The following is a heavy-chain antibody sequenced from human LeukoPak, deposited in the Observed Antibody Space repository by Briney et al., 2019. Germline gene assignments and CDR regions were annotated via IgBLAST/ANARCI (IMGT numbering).Heavy chain of an antibody. D-gene: IGHD6-19*01. CDR2: INPNSGGT. J-gene: IGHJ3*02. V-gene: IGHV1-2*02. Sequence: ASVKVSCKASGYTFTGYYMHWVRQAPGQGLEWMGWINPNSGGTNYAQKFQGRVTMTRDTSISTAYMELSRLRSDDTAVYYCARGRGRVAGTVKINDAFDIWGQGAMVTVSS. CDR3: ARGRGRVAGTVKINDAFDI. CDR1: GYTFTGYY.